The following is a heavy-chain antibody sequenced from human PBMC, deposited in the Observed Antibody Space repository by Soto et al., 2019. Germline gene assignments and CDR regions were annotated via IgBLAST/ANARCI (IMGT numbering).Heavy chain of an antibody. V-gene: IGHV5-51*01. CDR3: ARLPQDYYYHGMDV. J-gene: IGHJ6*02. CDR1: GYSFSTFW. CDR2: IYPSDSDT. Sequence: GESLKISCKGSGYSFSTFWIGWVRQMPGKGLEWMGIIYPSDSDTRYSPSFQGQVTISADKSSRTAYLQWSSLKASDSAMYYCARLPQDYYYHGMDVWGQGTKVTVSS.